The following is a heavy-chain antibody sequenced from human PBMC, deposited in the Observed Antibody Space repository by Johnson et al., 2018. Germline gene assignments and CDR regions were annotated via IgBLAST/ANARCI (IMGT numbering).Heavy chain of an antibody. J-gene: IGHJ6*02. D-gene: IGHD3-10*01. Sequence: QVQLVQSGAEVKKPGSSVKVSCKVSGGIFSNSAISWVRQAPGQGLEWMGGIIPMFNTANYAEKLQGRVTITADESTSTAYMGLGSLTSEDTAVYYWAREGSKLYGSGAGYYGMDVWGQGTAVTVSS. CDR3: AREGSKLYGSGAGYYGMDV. V-gene: IGHV1-69*12. CDR1: GGIFSNSA. CDR2: IIPMFNTA.